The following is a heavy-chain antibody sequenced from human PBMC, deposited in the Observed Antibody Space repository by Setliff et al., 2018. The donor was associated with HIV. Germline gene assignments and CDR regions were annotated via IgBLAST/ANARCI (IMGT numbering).Heavy chain of an antibody. V-gene: IGHV1-69*10. Sequence: WASVKVSCKASGGTFSSYAISWVRQAPGQGLEWMGGIIPILGIANYAQKFQGRVTITAGKSTSTAYMELSSLRSEDTAVYYCARDPDCSGGSCFDGWFDPWGQGTLVTVS. CDR2: IIPILGIA. D-gene: IGHD2-15*01. J-gene: IGHJ5*02. CDR1: GGTFSSYA. CDR3: ARDPDCSGGSCFDGWFDP.